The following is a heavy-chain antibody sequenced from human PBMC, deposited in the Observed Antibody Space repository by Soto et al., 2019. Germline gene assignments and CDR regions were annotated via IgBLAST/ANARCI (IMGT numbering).Heavy chain of an antibody. J-gene: IGHJ4*02. CDR2: ISYDGSDK. D-gene: IGHD6-19*01. Sequence: QVQLVESGGGVVQPGRSLRLSCAASGFTFSRHGMHWVRQAPGKGLDWVALISYDGSDKYYADSVKGRFTIFRDNSKNPLYLQMNSLRAEDTAIYYCSKGCQWLAFASCGQGTLVTVSS. CDR3: SKGCQWLAFAS. CDR1: GFTFSRHG. V-gene: IGHV3-30*18.